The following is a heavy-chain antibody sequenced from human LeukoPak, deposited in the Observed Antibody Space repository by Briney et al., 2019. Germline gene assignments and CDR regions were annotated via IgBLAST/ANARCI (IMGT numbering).Heavy chain of an antibody. J-gene: IGHJ2*01. Sequence: SXXASGYTFTTYXIHWXRQAPGXXXXXXGWISTYNGNTNYAQKLQGRVTMTTDTSTSTAYMELRSLRSDDTAIYYCARIHMTMVTTSLDWYFDLWGRGTLVTVSS. CDR1: GYTFTTYX. D-gene: IGHD4-17*01. CDR3: ARIHMTMVTTSLDWYFDL. CDR2: ISTYNGNT. V-gene: IGHV1-18*01.